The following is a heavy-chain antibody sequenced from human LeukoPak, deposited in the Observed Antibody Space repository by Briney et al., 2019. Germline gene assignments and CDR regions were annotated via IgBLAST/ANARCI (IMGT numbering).Heavy chain of an antibody. CDR3: AKPTYYYDSSGYYGFDY. D-gene: IGHD3-22*01. V-gene: IGHV3-23*01. CDR2: ISGSGGST. J-gene: IGHJ4*02. Sequence: GGSLRLSCAASGFTFSSYAMSWVRQAPGKGLEWVSAISGSGGSTYYADSVKGRFTISRDNSKNTLYLQMNSPRAEDTAVYYCAKPTYYYDSSGYYGFDYWGQGTLVTVSS. CDR1: GFTFSSYA.